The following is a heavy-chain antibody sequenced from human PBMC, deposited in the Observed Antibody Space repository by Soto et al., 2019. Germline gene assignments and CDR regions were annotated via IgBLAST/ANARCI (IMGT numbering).Heavy chain of an antibody. CDR1: GGSISSSSYY. J-gene: IGHJ5*02. CDR3: ARPLSAYCTNGVCYQNNWFDP. CDR2: IYYSGST. Sequence: PSETLSLTCTVSGGSISSSSYYWGWIRQPPGKGLEWIGSIYYSGSTYYNPSLKSRVTISVDTSKNQFSLKLSSVTAADTAVYYCARPLSAYCTNGVCYQNNWFDPWGQGTLVTVSS. D-gene: IGHD2-8*01. V-gene: IGHV4-39*01.